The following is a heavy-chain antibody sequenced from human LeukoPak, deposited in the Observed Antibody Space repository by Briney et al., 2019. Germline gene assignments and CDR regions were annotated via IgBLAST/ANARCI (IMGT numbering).Heavy chain of an antibody. Sequence: ASVKVSCKASGYTFTSYGINWVRQATGQGLEWMGWMNPNSGNTGYAQKFQGRVTMTRNTSISTAYMELSSLRSEDTAVYYCARIGLRRNWFDPWGQGTLVTVSS. V-gene: IGHV1-8*02. CDR2: MNPNSGNT. J-gene: IGHJ5*02. CDR1: GYTFTSYG. CDR3: ARIGLRRNWFDP.